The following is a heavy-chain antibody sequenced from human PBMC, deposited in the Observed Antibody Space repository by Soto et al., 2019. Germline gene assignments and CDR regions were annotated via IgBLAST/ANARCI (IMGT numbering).Heavy chain of an antibody. CDR3: ASEWELPQSYFDY. D-gene: IGHD1-26*01. V-gene: IGHV3-30-3*01. CDR1: GFTFSSYA. Sequence: GGALRLSCAASGFTFSSYAMHWVLQAPGKGLEWVAVISYDGSNKYYADSVKGRFTISRDNSKNTLYLQMNSLRAEDTAVYYCASEWELPQSYFDYWGQGALVTVSS. J-gene: IGHJ4*02. CDR2: ISYDGSNK.